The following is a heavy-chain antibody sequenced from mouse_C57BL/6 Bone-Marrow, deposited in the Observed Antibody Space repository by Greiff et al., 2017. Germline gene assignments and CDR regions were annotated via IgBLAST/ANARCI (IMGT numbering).Heavy chain of an antibody. J-gene: IGHJ3*01. V-gene: IGHV14-4*01. CDR2: IDPENGDT. CDR1: GFNIKDDY. Sequence: VQLKESEAELVRPGASVKLSCTASGFNIKDDYMHWVKQRPEQGLEWIGWIDPENGDTEYASKFQGKATITADTSSNTAYLQLSSLTSEDPAVYYCTTRTYYDSWFAYWGQGTLVTVSA. D-gene: IGHD2-4*01. CDR3: TTRTYYDSWFAY.